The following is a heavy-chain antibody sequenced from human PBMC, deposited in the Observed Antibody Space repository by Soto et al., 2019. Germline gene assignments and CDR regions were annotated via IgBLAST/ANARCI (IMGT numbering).Heavy chain of an antibody. CDR1: GVKCGGHC. V-gene: IGHV4-34*01. Sequence: SQPKRVSRSVEGVKCGGHCWRCIRQKQGKGLEWIGEINHSGSTNYNPSLKSRVTISVDTSKNQFSLKLSSVTAADTAVYYCARGRIVVLPAARHNLFAPRGQGTLDPVSS. D-gene: IGHD2-2*01. CDR3: ARGRIVVLPAARHNLFAP. CDR2: INHSGST. J-gene: IGHJ5*02.